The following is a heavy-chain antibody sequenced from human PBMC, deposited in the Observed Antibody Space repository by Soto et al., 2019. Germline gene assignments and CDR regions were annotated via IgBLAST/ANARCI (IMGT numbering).Heavy chain of an antibody. CDR1: GFSFNTHG. V-gene: IGHV3-30*03. Sequence: QVRLVESGGGVVQPGRSLRLSCEASGFSFNTHGMHWVRQAPGKGLEWVAVIAHEGTKKYYGDSVKGRFTISRDNSRDTVYLQMNSLDGEDTAVYFCARERVAYGYYYGIDVWGLGTTVTVSS. D-gene: IGHD2-21*01. J-gene: IGHJ6*02. CDR2: IAHEGTKK. CDR3: ARERVAYGYYYGIDV.